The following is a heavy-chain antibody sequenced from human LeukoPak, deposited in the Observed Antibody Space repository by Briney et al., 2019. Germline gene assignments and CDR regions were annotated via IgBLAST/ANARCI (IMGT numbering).Heavy chain of an antibody. CDR3: ARYLPAVGSAFLDP. V-gene: IGHV1-8*03. Sequence: GASVKVSCKASGYTFTGYYMHWVRQAPGQGLEWMGWMNPNSGNTGYAQKFQGRVTITRNTSISTAYMELSSLRSEDTAVYYCARYLPAVGSAFLDPWGQGTLVTVSS. CDR1: GYTFTGYY. D-gene: IGHD2-15*01. J-gene: IGHJ5*02. CDR2: MNPNSGNT.